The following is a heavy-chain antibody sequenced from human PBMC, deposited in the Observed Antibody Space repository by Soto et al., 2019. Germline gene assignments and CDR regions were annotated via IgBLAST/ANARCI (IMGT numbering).Heavy chain of an antibody. J-gene: IGHJ4*02. CDR2: ITTRGART. D-gene: IGHD3-9*01. V-gene: IGHV3-23*01. CDR1: GFTFNTYA. Sequence: GGSLRLSCAASGFTFNTYAITWVRQTPGKGLEWVSFITTRGARTYYADPVRGRFTISTDSSRNTLYLQMNSLRPDDTAVYFCARYRSDGSASFDSWGQGTRVTVSS. CDR3: ARYRSDGSASFDS.